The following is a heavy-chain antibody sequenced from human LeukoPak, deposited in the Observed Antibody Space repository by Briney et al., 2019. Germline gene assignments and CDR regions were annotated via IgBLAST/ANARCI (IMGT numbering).Heavy chain of an antibody. V-gene: IGHV1-3*01. D-gene: IGHD3-10*01. CDR3: ARAPITMVRGSWFDP. CDR1: GYTFTSYA. J-gene: IGHJ5*02. Sequence: ASVKVSCKASGYTFTSYAMHWVRQAPGQRLEWMGWINAGNGNTKYSQKFQGRVTITRDTSASTAYMELSSLRSEVTAVYYCARAPITMVRGSWFDPWGQGTLVTVSS. CDR2: INAGNGNT.